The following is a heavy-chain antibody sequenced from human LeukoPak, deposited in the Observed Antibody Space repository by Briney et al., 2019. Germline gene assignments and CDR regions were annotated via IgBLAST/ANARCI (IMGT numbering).Heavy chain of an antibody. Sequence: GASVKVSCKASGGTFSSYAISWVRQAPGQGLEWMGWISAYNGNTNYAQKLQGRVTMTTDTSTSTAYMELRSLRSDDTAVYYCARAYYGSGANWFDPWGQGTLVTVSS. V-gene: IGHV1-18*01. D-gene: IGHD3-10*01. CDR3: ARAYYGSGANWFDP. CDR1: GGTFSSYA. J-gene: IGHJ5*02. CDR2: ISAYNGNT.